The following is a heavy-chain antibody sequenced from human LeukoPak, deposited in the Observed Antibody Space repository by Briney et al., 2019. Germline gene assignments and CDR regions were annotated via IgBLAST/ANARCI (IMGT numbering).Heavy chain of an antibody. D-gene: IGHD2-2*01. V-gene: IGHV3-74*01. CDR3: ARGPGAFDI. CDR2: INSDGSST. J-gene: IGHJ3*02. Sequence: PLRSLRLSRVASGFMFSSYWINWVRPAPRKGLVWVSRINSDGSSTSYADSVKGRFTISRDNAKNTLFLQMNSLRAEDTAVYYCARGPGAFDIWGQGTMVTVSS. CDR1: GFMFSSYW.